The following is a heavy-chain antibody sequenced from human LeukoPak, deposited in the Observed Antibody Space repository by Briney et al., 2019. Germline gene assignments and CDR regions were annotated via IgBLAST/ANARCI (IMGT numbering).Heavy chain of an antibody. CDR1: GFTFSSYW. V-gene: IGHV3-74*01. CDR3: ARDDAMVRGTIDI. D-gene: IGHD3-10*01. Sequence: PGGSLRLSCAVSGFTFSSYWMHWVRQAPGKGLVWVSRINSDGNSTSYADSVKGRFTISRDNAENTLYLQMNSLRAEDTAVYYCARDDAMVRGTIDIWGQGTMVTVSS. J-gene: IGHJ3*02. CDR2: INSDGNST.